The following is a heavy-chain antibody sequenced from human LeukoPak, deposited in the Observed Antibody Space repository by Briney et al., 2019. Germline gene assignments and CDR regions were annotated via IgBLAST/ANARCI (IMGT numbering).Heavy chain of an antibody. CDR1: GYTFTGYY. J-gene: IGHJ6*03. D-gene: IGHD1-26*01. CDR3: VRALKVRGSYGTPLQRPYYYMDV. V-gene: IGHV1-8*02. CDR2: MNPNSGNT. Sequence: ASVKVSCKASGYTFTGYYMHWVRQAPGQGLEWMGWMNPNSGNTGYAQKFQGRVTMTRNTSISTAYMELSSLRSEDTAVYYCVRALKVRGSYGTPLQRPYYYMDVWGKGTTVTVSS.